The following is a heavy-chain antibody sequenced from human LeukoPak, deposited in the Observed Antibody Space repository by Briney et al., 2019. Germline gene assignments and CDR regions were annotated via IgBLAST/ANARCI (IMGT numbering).Heavy chain of an antibody. J-gene: IGHJ5*02. CDR1: GYTFTAYY. D-gene: IGHD2-15*01. CDR3: ARDGRVVAENWFDP. Sequence: ASVKVSCKASGYTFTAYYLHWVRQAPGQGLEWMGWINPNTGGAKYAQKFQGRLTMTRDTSINTVYMGLSRLRSDDTAVYYCARDGRVVAENWFDPWGQGTLVTVSS. V-gene: IGHV1-2*02. CDR2: INPNTGGA.